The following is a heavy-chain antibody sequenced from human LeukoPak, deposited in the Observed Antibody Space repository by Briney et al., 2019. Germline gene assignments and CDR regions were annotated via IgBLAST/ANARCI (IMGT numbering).Heavy chain of an antibody. CDR2: ISAYNGNT. V-gene: IGHV1-18*01. D-gene: IGHD2-2*01. Sequence: ASVKVSCKASGYTFTSYGISWVRQAPGQGLEWMGWISAYNGNTNYVQKLQGRVTMTTDTSTSTAYMELRSLRSDDTAVYYCARLSAGCSSTSCSHPTYYYYYGMDVWGQGTTVTVSS. J-gene: IGHJ6*02. CDR3: ARLSAGCSSTSCSHPTYYYYYGMDV. CDR1: GYTFTSYG.